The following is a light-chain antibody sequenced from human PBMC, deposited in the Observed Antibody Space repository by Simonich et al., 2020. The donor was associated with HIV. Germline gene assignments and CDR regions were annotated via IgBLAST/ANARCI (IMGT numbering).Light chain of an antibody. CDR3: QQSYSTPWT. J-gene: IGKJ1*01. V-gene: IGKV1-39*01. CDR2: AAS. Sequence: IQLTQSPSFLSASVGDRVTITCRASQGISSYLAWYQQKPGKAPKLLIYAASSLQIGFPSRFSGSGSGTDFTLTISSLQPEDFATYYCQQSYSTPWTFGQGTKVEIK. CDR1: QGISSY.